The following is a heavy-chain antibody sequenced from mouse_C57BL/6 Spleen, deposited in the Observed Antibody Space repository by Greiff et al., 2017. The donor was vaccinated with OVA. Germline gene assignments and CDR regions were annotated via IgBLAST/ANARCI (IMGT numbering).Heavy chain of an antibody. J-gene: IGHJ4*01. Sequence: EVMLVESGGGLVKPGGSLKLSCAASGFTFSSYAMSWVRQTPETRLEWVATISDGGSYTYYPDNVKGRFTISRDNAKNNLYLQMSHLKSEDTAMYYCARDLYYRGAMDYWGQGTSVTVSS. D-gene: IGHD2-12*01. CDR2: ISDGGSYT. CDR1: GFTFSSYA. V-gene: IGHV5-4*01. CDR3: ARDLYYRGAMDY.